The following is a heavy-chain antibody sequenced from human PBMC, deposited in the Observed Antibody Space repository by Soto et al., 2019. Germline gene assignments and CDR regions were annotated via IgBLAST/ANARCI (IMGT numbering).Heavy chain of an antibody. CDR3: ARHGTMVRGVNPDGPLYYYSGMDV. CDR2: IYPGDSDT. J-gene: IGHJ6*02. Sequence: GESLKISCKGSGYSFTSYWIGWVRQMPGKGLEWMGIIYPGDSDTRYSPSFQGQVTISADKSISTAYLQWSSLKASDTAMYYCARHGTMVRGVNPDGPLYYYSGMDVCGQGTKVTVYS. CDR1: GYSFTSYW. V-gene: IGHV5-51*01. D-gene: IGHD3-10*01.